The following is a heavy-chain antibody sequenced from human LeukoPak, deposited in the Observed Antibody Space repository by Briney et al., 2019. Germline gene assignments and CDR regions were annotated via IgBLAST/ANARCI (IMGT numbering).Heavy chain of an antibody. Sequence: PGGSLRLSCAASGFTFRSYGMHWVRQALGKGLEWVAVIWYDGSNKYYADSVKGRFTISRDNSKNTLYLQMNSLRAEDTAVYYCARDLSSGTTGYFDYWGQGTLVTVSS. CDR3: ARDLSSGTTGYFDY. J-gene: IGHJ4*02. D-gene: IGHD1/OR15-1a*01. V-gene: IGHV3-33*08. CDR1: GFTFRSYG. CDR2: IWYDGSNK.